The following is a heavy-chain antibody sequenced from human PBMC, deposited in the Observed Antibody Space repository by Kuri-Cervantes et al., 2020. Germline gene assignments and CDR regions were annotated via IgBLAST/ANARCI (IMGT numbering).Heavy chain of an antibody. V-gene: IGHV1-8*01. J-gene: IGHJ5*02. CDR3: ARGNIVVVPAAWVPLNWFDP. CDR2: MNPNSGNT. Sequence: ASVKVSCKASGYTFTSYDINWVRQATGQGLEWMGWMNPNSGNTGYAQKFQGRVTMTRNTSISTAYMELSSLRSEDTAVYYCARGNIVVVPAAWVPLNWFDPWGQGTLVTVSS. CDR1: GYTFTSYD. D-gene: IGHD2-2*01.